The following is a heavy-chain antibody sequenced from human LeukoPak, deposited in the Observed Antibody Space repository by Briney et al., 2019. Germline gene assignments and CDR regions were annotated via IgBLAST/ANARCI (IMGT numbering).Heavy chain of an antibody. CDR1: GFTFSSYS. CDR2: ITVSSSTI. CDR3: ARGRPSYFDY. V-gene: IGHV3-48*02. Sequence: PGGSLILSCAASGFTFSSYSMNWVRQAPGKGLEWVSYITVSSSTIYYADSVKGRFTISRDNAKNSLYLQMNSLRDENTAVYYCARGRPSYFDYWGQGTLVTVSS. J-gene: IGHJ4*02.